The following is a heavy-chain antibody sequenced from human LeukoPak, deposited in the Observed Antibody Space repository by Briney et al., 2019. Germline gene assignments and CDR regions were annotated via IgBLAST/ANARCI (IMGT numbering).Heavy chain of an antibody. CDR3: ARDLATTVTRRYYFDY. V-gene: IGHV1-18*01. D-gene: IGHD4-17*01. Sequence: ASVKVSCKASGYTFTSYGISWVRQAPGQGLEWMGWISAYNGNTNYAQKLQGRVTTTTDTSTSTAYMELRSLRSDDTAVYYCARDLATTVTRRYYFDYWGQGTLVTVSS. CDR2: ISAYNGNT. J-gene: IGHJ4*02. CDR1: GYTFTSYG.